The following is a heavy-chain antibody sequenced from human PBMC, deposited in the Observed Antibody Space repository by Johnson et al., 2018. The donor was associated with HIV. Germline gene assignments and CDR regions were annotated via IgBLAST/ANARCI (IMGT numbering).Heavy chain of an antibody. Sequence: VQLVESGGGVVQPGKSLRLSCAASGFTFSGYGMHWVRQAPGKGLEWVANIKQDGSEKYYVDSVKGRFTISRDNSKNTLYLQMNSLRAEDTAVYYCAEGNHGIWGQGTMVTVSS. CDR2: IKQDGSEK. CDR3: AEGNHGI. CDR1: GFTFSGYG. D-gene: IGHD2/OR15-2a*01. J-gene: IGHJ3*02. V-gene: IGHV3-7*01.